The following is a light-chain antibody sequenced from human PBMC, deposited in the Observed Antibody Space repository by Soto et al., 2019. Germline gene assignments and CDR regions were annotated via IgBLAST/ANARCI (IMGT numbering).Light chain of an antibody. CDR3: GSYTSSRIYV. CDR1: SSDVGGYND. J-gene: IGLJ1*01. Sequence: QSVLTQPASVSVSPGQSISISCTGTSSDVGGYNDVSWYQQHPGKAPKLMIYEVSNRPSGVSDRFSGSKSGNTASLTISGLQAEDEADYYCGSYTSSRIYVFGDGTKVTVL. V-gene: IGLV2-14*01. CDR2: EVS.